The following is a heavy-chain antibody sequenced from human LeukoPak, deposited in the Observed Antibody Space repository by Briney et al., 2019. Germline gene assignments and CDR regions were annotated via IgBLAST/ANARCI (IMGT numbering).Heavy chain of an antibody. CDR3: AKEGRYYFDY. J-gene: IGHJ4*02. Sequence: PSETLSLTCTVSGDSISTYYWSWIRQPPGKGLEWIGYIYYRVTSDYNPSLKSRVTISVDTSKNQFSLELSSVTAADTAVYYCAKEGRYYFDYRGQGTLVTVSS. CDR1: GDSISTYY. CDR2: IYYRVTS. V-gene: IGHV4-59*12.